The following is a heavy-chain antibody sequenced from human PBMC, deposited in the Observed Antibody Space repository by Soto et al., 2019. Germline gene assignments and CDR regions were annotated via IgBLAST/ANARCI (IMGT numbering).Heavy chain of an antibody. J-gene: IGHJ4*02. Sequence: SETLSLTCAVSGGSFTSNNWWTWVRQPPGQGLEWIGEIYRTGSTNYNPSLKSRVTISIDKSENQFSLKVTSLTAADTAVYYCASRDPGTSVDYWGQGTLVTVSS. CDR1: GGSFTSNNW. D-gene: IGHD1-7*01. V-gene: IGHV4-4*02. CDR2: IYRTGST. CDR3: ASRDPGTSVDY.